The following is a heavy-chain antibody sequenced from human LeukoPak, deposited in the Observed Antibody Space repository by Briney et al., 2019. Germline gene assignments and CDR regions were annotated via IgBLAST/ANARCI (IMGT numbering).Heavy chain of an antibody. J-gene: IGHJ4*02. CDR1: GGSISSGGYH. CDR3: ARAPVDTAMVSGVYFDY. CDR2: IYYSGST. D-gene: IGHD5-18*01. Sequence: PSQTLSLTCTVSGGSISSGGYHWSWIRQHPGKGLEWIGYIYYSGSTYYNPSLKSRVTISVDTSKNQFSLKLSSVTAADTAVYYCARAPVDTAMVSGVYFDYWGQGTLVTVSS. V-gene: IGHV4-31*03.